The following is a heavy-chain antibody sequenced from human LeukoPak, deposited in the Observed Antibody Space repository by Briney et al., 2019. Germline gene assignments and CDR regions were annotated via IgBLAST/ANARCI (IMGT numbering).Heavy chain of an antibody. CDR3: ARQMVAYGDYVMDY. J-gene: IGHJ4*02. V-gene: IGHV4-39*01. CDR2: IYYSGST. Sequence: PSETLSLTCTVSGGSISSSSYYWGWIRQPPGKGLEWIGSIYYSGSTYYNPSLKSRVTISVDTSKNQFSLKVRSVTAADTAVYYCARQMVAYGDYVMDYWGQGNLVTVSS. D-gene: IGHD4-17*01. CDR1: GGSISSSSYY.